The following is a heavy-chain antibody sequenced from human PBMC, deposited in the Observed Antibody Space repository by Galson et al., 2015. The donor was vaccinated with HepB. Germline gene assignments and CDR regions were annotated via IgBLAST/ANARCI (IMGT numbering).Heavy chain of an antibody. CDR2: ISYDGSNK. CDR3: ARAGSSDWYGMDV. J-gene: IGHJ6*02. CDR1: GFTFRNYA. V-gene: IGHV3-30*04. D-gene: IGHD2-21*02. Sequence: SLRLSCAASGFTFRNYAMHWVRQAPGKGLEWVAVISYDGSNKYDADSVKGRFTISRDNSKNTLYLQMNSLRAEDTAVYYCARAGSSDWYGMDVWGQGTTVIVSS.